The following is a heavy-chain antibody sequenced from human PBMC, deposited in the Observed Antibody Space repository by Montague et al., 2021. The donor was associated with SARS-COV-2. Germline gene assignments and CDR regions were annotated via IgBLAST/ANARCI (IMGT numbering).Heavy chain of an antibody. CDR3: ARGSWHIVVVTAIRDGYYGMDV. Sequence: SETLSLTCAVYGGSFSGYYWSWIRQPPRKGLEWIGEINHSGSTNXNPSLKSRVTISVDTSKNQFSLKLSSVTAADTAVYYCARGSWHIVVVTAIRDGYYGMDVWGQGTTVTVSS. V-gene: IGHV4-34*01. CDR2: INHSGST. CDR1: GGSFSGYY. J-gene: IGHJ6*02. D-gene: IGHD2-21*02.